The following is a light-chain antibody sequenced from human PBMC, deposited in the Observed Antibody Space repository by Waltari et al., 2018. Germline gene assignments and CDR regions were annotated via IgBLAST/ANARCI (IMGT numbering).Light chain of an antibody. CDR1: QNIINY. Sequence: IQMTQSPSSLSAFVRDEVSFTCRASQNIINYLNWYSQKPGKAPNLLIYAESNLQIRVPSRFSGSRSGTDFTLTISSLQPEDFATYYCQQSYSTPLTFGGGTKVEIK. V-gene: IGKV1-39*01. J-gene: IGKJ4*01. CDR2: AES. CDR3: QQSYSTPLT.